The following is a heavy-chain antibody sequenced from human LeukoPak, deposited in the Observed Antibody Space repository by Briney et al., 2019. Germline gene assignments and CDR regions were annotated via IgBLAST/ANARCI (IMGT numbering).Heavy chain of an antibody. CDR1: GFTFSDYY. J-gene: IGHJ4*02. V-gene: IGHV3-11*04. D-gene: IGHD3-3*01. Sequence: GGSLRLSCAASGFTFSDYYMNWIRQAPGKGLEWVSYISGSGTTINYADSVRGRFTISRDNAKGSLFLQIDSLRAEDTGIYNCARESWSLPHDSWGQVTLVTVSS. CDR3: ARESWSLPHDS. CDR2: ISGSGTTI.